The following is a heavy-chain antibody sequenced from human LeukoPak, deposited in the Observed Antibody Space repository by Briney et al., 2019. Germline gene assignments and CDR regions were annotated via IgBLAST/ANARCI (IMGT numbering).Heavy chain of an antibody. Sequence: SETLSLTCTVSGGSISSYYWSWIRQPPGKGLEWIGYIYYSGSTNYNPSLKSRVTIPVDTSKNQFSLKLSSVTAADTAVYYCARRHYYGSGSQNNWFDPWGQGTLVTVSS. J-gene: IGHJ5*02. CDR2: IYYSGST. V-gene: IGHV4-59*08. CDR3: ARRHYYGSGSQNNWFDP. CDR1: GGSISSYY. D-gene: IGHD3-10*01.